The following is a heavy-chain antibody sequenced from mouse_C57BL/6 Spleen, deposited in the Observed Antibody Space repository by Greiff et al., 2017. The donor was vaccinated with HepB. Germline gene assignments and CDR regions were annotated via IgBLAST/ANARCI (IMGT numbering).Heavy chain of an antibody. D-gene: IGHD2-1*01. J-gene: IGHJ2*01. Sequence: VQLQQPGAELVRPGSSVKLSCKASGYTFTSYWMHWVKQRPIQGLEWIGNIDPSDSETHYNQKFKDKATLTVDKSSSTAYMQLSSLTSEDSAVYYCARAWERDYGTLYIGYWGQGTTLTVSS. CDR2: IDPSDSET. CDR1: GYTFTSYW. V-gene: IGHV1-52*01. CDR3: ARAWERDYGTLYIGY.